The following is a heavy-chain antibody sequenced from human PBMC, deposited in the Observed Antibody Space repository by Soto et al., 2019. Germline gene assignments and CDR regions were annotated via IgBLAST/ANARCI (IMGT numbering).Heavy chain of an antibody. CDR2: MNPNSGNT. V-gene: IGHV1-8*01. CDR1: GYTFTSSG. Sequence: APVKVSYNASGYTFTSSGINWVRQATGQGLEWMGWMNPNSGNTGYAQKFQGRVTMTRNTSISTAYMELSSLRSEDTAVYYCARGVERFGELLLRYYYYMDVWGKGTTVTVSS. D-gene: IGHD3-10*01. J-gene: IGHJ6*03. CDR3: ARGVERFGELLLRYYYYMDV.